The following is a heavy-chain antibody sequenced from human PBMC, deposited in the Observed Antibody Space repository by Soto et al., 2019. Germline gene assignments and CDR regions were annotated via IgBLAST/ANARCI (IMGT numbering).Heavy chain of an antibody. D-gene: IGHD3-3*01. Sequence: GESLKISCAASGFTFSSYWMSWVRQAPGKGLAWVADIKQDGTEKYYVDSVKGRFTISRDNAKNSLYLQMNSLRAEDTAVYYCARDKYYDFWIGYSNYYFDYWGQGALVTVSS. CDR2: IKQDGTEK. V-gene: IGHV3-7*03. CDR3: ARDKYYDFWIGYSNYYFDY. CDR1: GFTFSSYW. J-gene: IGHJ4*02.